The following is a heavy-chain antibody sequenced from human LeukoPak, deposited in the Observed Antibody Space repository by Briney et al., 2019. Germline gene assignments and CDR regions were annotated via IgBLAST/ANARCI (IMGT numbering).Heavy chain of an antibody. CDR1: GFTVSRNY. D-gene: IGHD6-13*01. CDR2: IYGGGST. J-gene: IGHJ4*02. Sequence: PGGSLRLSCAASGFTVSRNYMSWVRQAPGKGLEWVSVIYGGGSTYYADSVKGRFTISRDNPKNTLYLQMNSLRAEDTAVYYCASGIAAAPHSSGDYWGQGTLVTVSS. V-gene: IGHV3-53*01. CDR3: ASGIAAAPHSSGDY.